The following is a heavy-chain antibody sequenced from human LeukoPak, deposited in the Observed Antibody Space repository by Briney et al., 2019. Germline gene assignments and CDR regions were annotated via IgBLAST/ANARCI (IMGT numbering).Heavy chain of an antibody. V-gene: IGHV3-15*01. CDR3: TRNYYDRTGSLFY. CDR2: IKSKADGGTA. J-gene: IGHJ4*02. Sequence: TGGSLRLSCAASGFTFSNAWMTWVRQAPGKGLEWVGRIKSKADGGTADHAAPVKGRFNISRDDSKNTLYLQMNSLKTEDTAVYFCTRNYYDRTGSLFYWGQGTLASVSS. CDR1: GFTFSNAW. D-gene: IGHD3-22*01.